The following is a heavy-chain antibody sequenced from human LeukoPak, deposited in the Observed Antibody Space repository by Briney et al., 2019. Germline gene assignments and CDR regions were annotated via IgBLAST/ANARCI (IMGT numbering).Heavy chain of an antibody. CDR3: ARLGSSWELDY. CDR1: GGSISSYY. J-gene: IGHJ4*02. CDR2: IYYSGST. Sequence: SETLSLTCTVSGGSISSYYWSWIRQPPGKGLEWIGYIYYSGSTNYNPSLKSRVTKSVDTSKNQFSLKLSSVTAADTAVYYCARLGSSWELDYWGQGTLVTVSS. V-gene: IGHV4-59*08. D-gene: IGHD6-13*01.